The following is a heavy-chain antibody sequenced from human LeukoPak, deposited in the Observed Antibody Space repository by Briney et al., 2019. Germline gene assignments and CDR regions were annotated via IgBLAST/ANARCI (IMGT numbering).Heavy chain of an antibody. CDR3: ARDGHGDGFLTGYSYFGMDV. J-gene: IGHJ6*02. Sequence: GGSLRLSSVASAFSLRSYSMNWVRQAPGKGLEWVSSITISSNFIYYADSVKGRFTISRDNAKNSLYLQMNSLRAEDTAVYFCARDGHGDGFLTGYSYFGMDVWGQGTTVTVSS. CDR2: ITISSNFI. V-gene: IGHV3-21*01. CDR1: AFSLRSYS. D-gene: IGHD3-9*01.